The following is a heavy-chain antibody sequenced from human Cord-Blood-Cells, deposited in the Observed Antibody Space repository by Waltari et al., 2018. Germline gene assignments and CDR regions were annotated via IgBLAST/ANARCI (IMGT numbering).Heavy chain of an antibody. CDR1: VFTFSSLG. CDR3: AREQLVGIDY. CDR2: ISSSSSYI. V-gene: IGHV3-21*01. Sequence: EVQLVESGGGLGHPGGSVRRSCAGCVFTFSSLGVNWVRQAPGKVLEWVSSISSSSSYIYYADSVKGRFTISRDNAKNSLYLQMNSLRAEDTAVYYCAREQLVGIDYWGQGTLVTVSS. J-gene: IGHJ4*02. D-gene: IGHD6-6*01.